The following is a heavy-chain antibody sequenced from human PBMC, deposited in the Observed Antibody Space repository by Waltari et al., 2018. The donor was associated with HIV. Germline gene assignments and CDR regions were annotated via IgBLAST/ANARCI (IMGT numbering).Heavy chain of an antibody. J-gene: IGHJ3*02. CDR1: DGSVSSGSHY. D-gene: IGHD3-16*01. CDR3: ARKYDSDAVDI. V-gene: IGHV4-61*01. CDR2: IYYSGRT. Sequence: QVQLQESGPGLVKPSETLSLTCTVSDGSVSSGSHYWSWIRQPPGKGLEWIGYIYYSGRTNYNPSLKSRVTISVDTSKNQFSLKLSSVTAADTAVYYCARKYDSDAVDIWGQGTMVTVSS.